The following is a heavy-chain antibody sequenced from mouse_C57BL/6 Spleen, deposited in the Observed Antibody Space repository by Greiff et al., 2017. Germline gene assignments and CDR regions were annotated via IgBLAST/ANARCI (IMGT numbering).Heavy chain of an antibody. V-gene: IGHV14-1*01. CDR2: IDPADGDT. CDR1: GFNIKDYY. Sequence: VQLQQSGAELVRPGASVKLSCTASGFNIKDYYMHWVKQRPEQGLEWIGRIDPADGDTESAPKFQGKATLTADTSSNTAYLQLSSLTSEDTAGEYCTTVGGAWCAYGGQGTLVTGSA. CDR3: TTVGGAWCAY. J-gene: IGHJ3*01. D-gene: IGHD3-1*01.